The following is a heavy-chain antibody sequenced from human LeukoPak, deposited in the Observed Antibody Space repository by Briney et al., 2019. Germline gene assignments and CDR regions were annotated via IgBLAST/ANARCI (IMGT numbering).Heavy chain of an antibody. D-gene: IGHD4-17*01. CDR2: ISSSSSYI. J-gene: IGHJ4*02. V-gene: IGHV3-21*01. CDR3: ARGDYGDYLPFDY. CDR1: GFTFSSYS. Sequence: PGGSLRLSCAASGFTFSSYSMNWVRQAPGKGLEWVSSISSSSSYIYYADSVKGRFTISRDNAKNSLYLQMNSLRAEDTAVYYCARGDYGDYLPFDYWGQGTLVTVSS.